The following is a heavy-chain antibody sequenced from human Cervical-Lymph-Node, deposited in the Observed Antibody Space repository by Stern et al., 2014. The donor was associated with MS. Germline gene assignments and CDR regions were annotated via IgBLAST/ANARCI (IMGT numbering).Heavy chain of an antibody. V-gene: IGHV3-33*01. D-gene: IGHD4-23*01. CDR1: GFTFSSSG. J-gene: IGHJ1*01. CDR3: AREGGNTAEYFQH. CDR2: IRYDGSNR. Sequence: VQLVESGGGVVQPGRTLRLTCAASGFTFSSSGMHWVRQAQGKGPEWVARIRYDGSNRDYADAMKGRFTISRDNSKNTLYLQMNSLRAEDTAVYYCAREGGNTAEYFQHWGQGTLVTVSS.